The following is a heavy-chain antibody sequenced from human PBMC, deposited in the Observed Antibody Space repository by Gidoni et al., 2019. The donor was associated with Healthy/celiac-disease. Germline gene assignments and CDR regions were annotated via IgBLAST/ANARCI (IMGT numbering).Heavy chain of an antibody. V-gene: IGHV3-9*01. J-gene: IGHJ4*02. D-gene: IGHD2-15*01. Sequence: EVQLVESGGGLVQPGRSLRLSCPASGFTFDAYAMPWVRQAPGKGLEWVSGISWNSGSIGYADAVKGRFTISRDNAKNSLYLQMNSLRAEDTALYYCAKGLDGGYCSGGSCDYFDYWGQGTLVTVSS. CDR1: GFTFDAYA. CDR2: ISWNSGSI. CDR3: AKGLDGGYCSGGSCDYFDY.